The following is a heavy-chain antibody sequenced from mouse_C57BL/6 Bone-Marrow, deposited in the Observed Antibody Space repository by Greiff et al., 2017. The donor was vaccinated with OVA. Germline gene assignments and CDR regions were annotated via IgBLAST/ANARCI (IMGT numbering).Heavy chain of an antibody. D-gene: IGHD2-2*01. Sequence: QVQLQQSGPELVRPGASVKISCKAPGYTFTSHWMQWVRQRPGQGLEWIGEIFPGSGSTYYNEKFKCKATLTVDTSSSTAYMQLSSLTSEDSAVYFCAKDGYDGAWFAYWGQGTLVTVSA. V-gene: IGHV1-56*01. J-gene: IGHJ3*01. CDR1: GYTFTSHW. CDR2: IFPGSGST. CDR3: AKDGYDGAWFAY.